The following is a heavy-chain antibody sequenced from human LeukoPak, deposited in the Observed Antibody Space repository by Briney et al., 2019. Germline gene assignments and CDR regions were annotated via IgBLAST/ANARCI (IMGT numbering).Heavy chain of an antibody. CDR3: ATDFGSYDNNWFDP. CDR2: FDPEDGET. V-gene: IGHV1-24*01. Sequence: ASVKVSCKVSGYTLTELSMHWVRQAPGKGLEWMGGFDPEDGETIYAQKFQGRVTMTEDTSTDTAYMELSSLRSEDTAVYYCATDFGSYDNNWFDPWGQGTLVTVSS. D-gene: IGHD1-26*01. CDR1: GYTLTELS. J-gene: IGHJ5*02.